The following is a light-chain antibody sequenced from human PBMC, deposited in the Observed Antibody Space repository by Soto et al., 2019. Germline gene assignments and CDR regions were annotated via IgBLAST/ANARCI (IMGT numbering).Light chain of an antibody. Sequence: QSVLTQPASVSGSPGRSITISCTGTSSDVGGYNYVSWYQQHPGKAPKLMIYDVSNRPSGVSNRFSGSKSGNTASLTISGLQAEDEADYYCGSYTSSSTYVFGTGTKVTVL. V-gene: IGLV2-14*01. CDR2: DVS. J-gene: IGLJ1*01. CDR3: GSYTSSSTYV. CDR1: SSDVGGYNY.